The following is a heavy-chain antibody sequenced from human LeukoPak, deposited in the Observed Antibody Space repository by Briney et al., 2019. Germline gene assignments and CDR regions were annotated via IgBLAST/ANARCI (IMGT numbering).Heavy chain of an antibody. J-gene: IGHJ4*02. D-gene: IGHD6-19*01. V-gene: IGHV4-4*07. CDR2: IYTSGST. CDR3: ARDQYSSGWYFHF. CDR1: GGSLSSYY. Sequence: SETLSLTCTVSGGSLSSYYWSWIQQPAGKGLEWIGRIYTSGSTNYNPSLKSRVTMSVDTSKNQFSLKLSSVTAADTAVYYCARDQYSSGWYFHFGGQGTLVTVSS.